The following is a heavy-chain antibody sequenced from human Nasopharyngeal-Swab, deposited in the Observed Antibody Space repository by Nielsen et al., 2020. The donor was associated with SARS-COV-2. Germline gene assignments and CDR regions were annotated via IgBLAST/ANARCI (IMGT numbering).Heavy chain of an antibody. CDR3: ARAYYDILTGRGHDAFDI. CDR2: ISAYNGNT. Sequence: WVRQAPGQGLEWMGWISAYNGNTNYAQKLQGGVTMTTDTSTSTAYMELRSLRSDDTAVYYCARAYYDILTGRGHDAFDIWGQGTMVTVSS. D-gene: IGHD3-9*01. V-gene: IGHV1-18*01. J-gene: IGHJ3*02.